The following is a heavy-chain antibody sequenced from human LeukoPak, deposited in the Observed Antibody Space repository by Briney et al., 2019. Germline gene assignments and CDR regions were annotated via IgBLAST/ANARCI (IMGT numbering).Heavy chain of an antibody. Sequence: GASVKVSCKASGGTFSSYAISWVRQAPGQGLEWMGGIIPIFGTANYAQKLQGRVTMTTDTSTSTAYMEPRSLRSDDTAVYYCARDYCSGGSCYSYYFDYWGQGTLVTVSS. V-gene: IGHV1-69*05. CDR1: GGTFSSYA. J-gene: IGHJ4*02. CDR3: ARDYCSGGSCYSYYFDY. CDR2: IIPIFGTA. D-gene: IGHD2-15*01.